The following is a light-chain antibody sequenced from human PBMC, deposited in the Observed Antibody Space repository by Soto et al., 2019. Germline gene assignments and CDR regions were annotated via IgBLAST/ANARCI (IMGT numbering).Light chain of an antibody. CDR2: EVN. Sequence: QSVLTQPRSVSGSLGQSVTISCTGTSRDVGGYNHVSWYQQHPGQAPRLIISEVNQRPSGVPDRFSGSKSGNTASLTISGLQAEDEAEYYCCSYAGGDTFEVFGGGTKLTVL. J-gene: IGLJ2*01. CDR1: SRDVGGYNH. CDR3: CSYAGGDTFEV. V-gene: IGLV2-11*01.